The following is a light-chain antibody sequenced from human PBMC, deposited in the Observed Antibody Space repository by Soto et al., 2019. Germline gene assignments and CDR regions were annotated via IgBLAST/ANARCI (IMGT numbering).Light chain of an antibody. CDR2: GAS. Sequence: ESVLTQAPGALSLSPGERATLSCRASQSVSSSYLAWYQQKPGQAPRLLIYGASSRATGIPDRFSGSGSGTDFTLTISRLEPEDFAVYYCQQYGSSPSTFGQGTKV. V-gene: IGKV3-20*01. CDR1: QSVSSSY. CDR3: QQYGSSPST. J-gene: IGKJ1*01.